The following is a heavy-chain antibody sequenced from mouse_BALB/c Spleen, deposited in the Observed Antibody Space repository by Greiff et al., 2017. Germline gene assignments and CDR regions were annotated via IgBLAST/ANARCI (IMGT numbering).Heavy chain of an antibody. J-gene: IGHJ1*01. CDR2: IDPANGNT. Sequence: EVQLQQSGAELVKPGASVKLSCTASGFNIKDTYMHWVKQRPEQGLEWIGRIDPANGNTKYDPKFPGKATITADTSSNTAYLQLSSLTSEDTAVYYCASTYYGNYFDFDVWGAGTTVTVSS. CDR1: GFNIKDTY. CDR3: ASTYYGNYFDFDV. V-gene: IGHV14-3*02. D-gene: IGHD2-10*01.